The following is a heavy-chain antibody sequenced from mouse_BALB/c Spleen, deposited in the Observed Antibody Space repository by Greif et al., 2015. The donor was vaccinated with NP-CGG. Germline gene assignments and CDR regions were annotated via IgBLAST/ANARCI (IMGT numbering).Heavy chain of an antibody. CDR1: GYTFTSYW. V-gene: IGHV1-7*01. CDR3: ARRGTTVVASMDY. D-gene: IGHD1-1*01. CDR2: INPSTGYT. J-gene: IGHJ4*01. Sequence: VHLVESGAELAKPGASVKMSCKASGYTFTSYWMHWVKKRPGQGLEWIGYINPSTGYTEYNQKFKDKATLTADKSPSKAYMQLSSLTSEDSAVYYCARRGTTVVASMDYWGQGTSVTVSS.